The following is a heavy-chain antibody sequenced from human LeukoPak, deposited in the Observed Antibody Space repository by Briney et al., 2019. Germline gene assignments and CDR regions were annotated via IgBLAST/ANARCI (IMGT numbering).Heavy chain of an antibody. Sequence: ASVKVSCKASGYTFTGHFMHWVRQAPGQGLEWMGIINPGGGTTTYAQKFQGRVTMTRDTSTNTVYLEVSSLRSEDTAVYYCAREAGSTDYWGQGTLVTVSS. CDR3: AREAGSTDY. V-gene: IGHV1-46*01. D-gene: IGHD5/OR15-5a*01. J-gene: IGHJ4*02. CDR2: INPGGGTT. CDR1: GYTFTGHF.